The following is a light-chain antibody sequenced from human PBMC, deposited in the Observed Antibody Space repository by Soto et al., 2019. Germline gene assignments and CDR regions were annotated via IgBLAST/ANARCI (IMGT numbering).Light chain of an antibody. Sequence: QSVLTQPASVSASPGQSISISCTGTSNDVGAFDYVSWYQQRPGKAPKLIIFEVFNRPSGVSTRFSGSKSGSTASLTISGLQAEDEADYFCSSYTTNNGHVFGGGTKVTVL. V-gene: IGLV2-14*01. J-gene: IGLJ2*01. CDR1: SNDVGAFDY. CDR3: SSYTTNNGHV. CDR2: EVF.